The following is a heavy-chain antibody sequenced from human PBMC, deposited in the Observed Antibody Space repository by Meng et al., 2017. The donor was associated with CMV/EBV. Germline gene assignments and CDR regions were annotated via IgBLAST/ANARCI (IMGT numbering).Heavy chain of an antibody. D-gene: IGHD6-13*01. CDR3: ASPLVGGSSSWYDFDY. V-gene: IGHV1-2*02. Sequence: ASVKVSCKASGYTFTGYYMHWVRQAPGQGLEWMGWINPNSGGTNCAQKFQGRVTMTRDTSISTAYMELSRLRSDDTAVYYCASPLVGGSSSWYDFDYWGQGTLVTVSS. CDR1: GYTFTGYY. CDR2: INPNSGGT. J-gene: IGHJ4*02.